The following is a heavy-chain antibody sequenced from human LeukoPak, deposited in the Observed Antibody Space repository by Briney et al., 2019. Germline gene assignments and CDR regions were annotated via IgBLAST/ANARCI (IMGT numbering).Heavy chain of an antibody. V-gene: IGHV3-33*01. CDR2: IWYDGSNK. CDR1: GFTFSSYG. J-gene: IGHJ3*02. D-gene: IGHD2-2*01. CDR3: ARDYAPDDAFDI. Sequence: GRSLRLSCAASGFTFSSYGMHWVRQAPGKGLEWVAVIWYDGSNKYYADSVKGRFTISRDNSKSTLYLQMNSLRAEDTAVYYCARDYAPDDAFDIWGQGTMVTVSS.